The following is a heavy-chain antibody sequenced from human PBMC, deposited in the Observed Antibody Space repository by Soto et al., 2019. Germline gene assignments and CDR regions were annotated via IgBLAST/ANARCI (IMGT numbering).Heavy chain of an antibody. CDR2: IGTAGDT. CDR1: GFTFSSYD. J-gene: IGHJ3*02. Sequence: PGGSLRLSCAASGFTFSSYDMHWVRQATGKGLEWASAIGTAGDTYYPGSVKGRFTISRENAKNSLYLQMNSLRAGDTAVYYCARGSYYDIASDAFDIWGQGTMVTVSS. CDR3: ARGSYYDIASDAFDI. V-gene: IGHV3-13*01. D-gene: IGHD3-22*01.